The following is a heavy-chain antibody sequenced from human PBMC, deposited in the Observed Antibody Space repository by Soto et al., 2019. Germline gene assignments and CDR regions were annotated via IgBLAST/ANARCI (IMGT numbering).Heavy chain of an antibody. CDR1: GFTFNTYA. D-gene: IGHD3-9*01. J-gene: IGHJ4*02. V-gene: IGHV3-23*01. Sequence: DVQLLESGGGLVQPGGSLRPSCAASGFTFNTYAMNWARQAPGTGLEWVSAISYNGGAAFYADSVKGRFTISRDNSKNNLYLQMNSLRAEDTALYFCAQSLPTSASGCWGQGTLVTVSA. CDR3: AQSLPTSASGC. CDR2: ISYNGGAA.